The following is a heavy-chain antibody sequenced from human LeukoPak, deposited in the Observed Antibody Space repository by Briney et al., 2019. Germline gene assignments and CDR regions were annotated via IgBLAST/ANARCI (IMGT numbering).Heavy chain of an antibody. D-gene: IGHD1-26*01. CDR2: IKQDGSEK. CDR3: ARGSGIVGG. Sequence: GGSLRLSCAASGFTFTNYWMSWVRQAPGRGREWVANIKQDGSEKDYVDSVKGRFTISRDNAKNSLYLQMNSLRAEDTAVYYCARGSGIVGGWGQGTLVTVSS. J-gene: IGHJ4*02. CDR1: GFTFTNYW. V-gene: IGHV3-7*05.